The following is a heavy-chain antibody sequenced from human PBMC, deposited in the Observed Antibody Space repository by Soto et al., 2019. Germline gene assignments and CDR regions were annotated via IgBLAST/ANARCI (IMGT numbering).Heavy chain of an antibody. CDR3: ALVPRYDDAFDI. Sequence: GGSLRLSCAASGFTFSSYSMNWVRQAPGKGLEWVSSISSSSSYIYYADSVKGRFTISRDNAKNSLYLQMNSLRAEDTAVYYCALVPRYDDAFDIWGQGTMVTVSS. CDR2: ISSSSSYI. J-gene: IGHJ3*02. V-gene: IGHV3-21*01. CDR1: GFTFSSYS. D-gene: IGHD3-3*01.